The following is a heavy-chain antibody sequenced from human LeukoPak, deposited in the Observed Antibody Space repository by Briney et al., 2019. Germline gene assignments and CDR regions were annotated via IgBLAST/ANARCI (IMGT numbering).Heavy chain of an antibody. V-gene: IGHV4-31*03. CDR1: GGSISSGGYY. D-gene: IGHD3-22*01. CDR2: IYYSGST. Sequence: SETLSLTCTVSGGSISSGGYYWSWIRQHPGKGLEWIGYIYYSGSTYYNPSLKSRVTISVDTSKNQFSLKLSSVTAADTAVYYCARVLMKDSYPFDYWGQGTLVTVSS. CDR3: ARVLMKDSYPFDY. J-gene: IGHJ4*02.